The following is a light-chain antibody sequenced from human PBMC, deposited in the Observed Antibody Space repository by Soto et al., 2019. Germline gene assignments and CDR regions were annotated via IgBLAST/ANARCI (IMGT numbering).Light chain of an antibody. CDR2: DVS. V-gene: IGLV2-14*01. Sequence: QSLLTQPASVSGSPGQSITISCTGTSSDVGGYNYVSWYQQHPGKAPKLMIYDVSNRPSGVSNRFSGSKSGNTASLTISGLQAEDEADYCCSSYTSSSTRVFGGGTKVTVL. J-gene: IGLJ2*01. CDR3: SSYTSSSTRV. CDR1: SSDVGGYNY.